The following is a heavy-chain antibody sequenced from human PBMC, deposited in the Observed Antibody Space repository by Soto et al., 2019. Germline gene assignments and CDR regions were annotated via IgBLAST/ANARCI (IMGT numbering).Heavy chain of an antibody. CDR1: GFAFSNHG. CDR2: IVREGSEK. J-gene: IGHJ4*02. CDR3: ARDDDYDDNGLDL. V-gene: IGHV3-33*01. Sequence: QGQLVESGGGVVQPGRSLRLSCAASGFAFSNHGMHWVRQAPGKGLEWLAVIVREGSEKFYADSVKGRFTISRHNSKNTLYLEMSSLRAEDTAVYYCARDDDYDDNGLDLWGQGTLVTVSS. D-gene: IGHD4-17*01.